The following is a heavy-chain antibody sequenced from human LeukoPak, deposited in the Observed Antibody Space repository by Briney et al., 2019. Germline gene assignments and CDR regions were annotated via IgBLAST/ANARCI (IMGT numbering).Heavy chain of an antibody. D-gene: IGHD6-6*01. CDR1: GYTFTDYY. V-gene: IGHV1-2*02. CDR3: AREDSSSWSIDF. CDR2: INPNSGDT. J-gene: IGHJ4*02. Sequence: ASVKVSCKASGYTFTDYYMHWVRLAPGQGLEWMGWINPNSGDTNYAKKFQGRVTMTTHTSITTAYMELSSLRSDDTAVYYCAREDSSSWSIDFWGQGTLVTVSS.